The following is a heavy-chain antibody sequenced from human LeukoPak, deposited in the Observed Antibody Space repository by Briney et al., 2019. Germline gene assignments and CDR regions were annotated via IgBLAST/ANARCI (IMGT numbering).Heavy chain of an antibody. V-gene: IGHV4-39*01. Sequence: KPSETLSLTCTVSGGSISSSSYYWGWIRQPPGKGLEWIGSIYYSGSTYYNPSLKSRVTISVDTSKNQFSLKLSSVTAADTAVYYCATTNWYYYDSSGYYSGYWGQRTLVTVSS. CDR1: GGSISSSSYY. J-gene: IGHJ4*02. D-gene: IGHD3-22*01. CDR3: ATTNWYYYDSSGYYSGY. CDR2: IYYSGST.